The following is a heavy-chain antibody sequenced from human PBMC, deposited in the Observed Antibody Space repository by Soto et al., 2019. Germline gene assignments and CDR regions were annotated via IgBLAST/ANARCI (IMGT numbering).Heavy chain of an antibody. CDR2: KYRGGST. Sequence: GGSLRLSCAASGFTVRSNYMSWVRQAPGKELEWVSVKYRGGSTYYADSEKGRFTISRDSSKNTPYLQMNSLRAEYTAVFYCARQTLRLLEVMDVWGQGTTVTVSS. V-gene: IGHV3-66*04. D-gene: IGHD3-3*01. J-gene: IGHJ6*02. CDR3: ARQTLRLLEVMDV. CDR1: GFTVRSNY.